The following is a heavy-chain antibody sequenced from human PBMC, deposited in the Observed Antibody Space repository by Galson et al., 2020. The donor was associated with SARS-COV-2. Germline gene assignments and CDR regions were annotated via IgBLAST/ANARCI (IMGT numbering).Heavy chain of an antibody. Sequence: TGGSLRLSCAASGFTFSSYAMHWVRQAPGKGLEWVAVISYDGSNKYYADSVKGRFTISRDNSKNTLYLQMNSLRAEDTAVYYCASPSGSYYGGYYCDDWGQGTLVTVSS. V-gene: IGHV3-30-3*01. CDR1: GFTFSSYA. CDR2: ISYDGSNK. J-gene: IGHJ4*02. CDR3: ASPSGSYYGGYYCDD. D-gene: IGHD1-26*01.